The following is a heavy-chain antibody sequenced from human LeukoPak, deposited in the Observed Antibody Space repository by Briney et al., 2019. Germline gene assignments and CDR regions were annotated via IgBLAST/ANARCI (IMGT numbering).Heavy chain of an antibody. J-gene: IGHJ6*04. CDR1: GFTFNNYA. Sequence: GGSLRLSCAASGFTFNNYAMTWVRQAPGKGLEWVSAIDARGDDTFYADFVRGRFTVSRDNVKNMVHLKMNSLRAEDSAFYYWGKSLRYFYGVAVGGRGTTVTVPS. CDR3: GKSLRYFYGVAV. CDR2: IDARGDDT. D-gene: IGHD3-9*01. V-gene: IGHV3-23*01.